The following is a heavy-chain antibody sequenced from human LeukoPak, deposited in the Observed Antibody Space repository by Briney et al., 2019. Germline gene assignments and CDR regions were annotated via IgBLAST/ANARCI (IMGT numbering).Heavy chain of an antibody. V-gene: IGHV3-48*02. CDR1: GSTFSSYS. Sequence: PGGSLRLSCAASGSTFSSYSMNWVRQAPGKGLEWVSYISSSSSTIYYADSVKGRFTISRDNAKNSQYLQMNSLRDEDTAVYYCARGDCSGASCLLADYWGQGTLVTVSS. J-gene: IGHJ4*02. CDR2: ISSSSSTI. D-gene: IGHD2-15*01. CDR3: ARGDCSGASCLLADY.